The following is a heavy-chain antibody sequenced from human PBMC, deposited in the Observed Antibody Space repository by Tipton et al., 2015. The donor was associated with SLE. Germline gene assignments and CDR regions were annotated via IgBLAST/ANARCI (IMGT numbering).Heavy chain of an antibody. Sequence: LSLTCTVSGYSINNGFYWGWIRQPPGKGLEWVSYISDSGRSIYYADSVKGRFILSRDNAKNSLYLQMNSLRAEDTAIYYCARVSRYDSSGYFYEAMVYWGQGTLVTVSS. D-gene: IGHD3-22*01. CDR3: ARVSRYDSSGYFYEAMVY. V-gene: IGHV3-11*04. CDR2: ISDSGRSI. J-gene: IGHJ4*02. CDR1: GYSINNGFY.